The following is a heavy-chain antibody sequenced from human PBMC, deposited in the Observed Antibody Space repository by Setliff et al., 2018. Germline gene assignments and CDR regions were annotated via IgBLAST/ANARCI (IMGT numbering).Heavy chain of an antibody. CDR1: GGSVSPYF. Sequence: PSETLSLTCTVSGGSVSPYFWSWIRQPPGKGLEWIGYIYHNGNTNFNPSLKSRVNMSVDTFENHFSLKLNSLTAADTAVYYCARVTNWGLDLRFDPWGQGILVTVSS. J-gene: IGHJ5*02. CDR2: IYHNGNT. CDR3: ARVTNWGLDLRFDP. D-gene: IGHD7-27*01. V-gene: IGHV4-59*02.